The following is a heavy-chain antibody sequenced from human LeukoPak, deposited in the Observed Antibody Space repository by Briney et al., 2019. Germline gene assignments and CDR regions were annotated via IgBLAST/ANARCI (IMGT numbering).Heavy chain of an antibody. D-gene: IGHD2-8*01. Sequence: SVKVSCKASGGTFSSYAIRWVRQAPGQGLEWMGRIIPIFGTANYAQKFQGRVTITTDESTSTAYMELSSLRSEDTAVYYCAREVGYCTNGVCYIDYWGQGTLVTVSS. J-gene: IGHJ4*02. CDR3: AREVGYCTNGVCYIDY. CDR1: GGTFSSYA. V-gene: IGHV1-69*05. CDR2: IIPIFGTA.